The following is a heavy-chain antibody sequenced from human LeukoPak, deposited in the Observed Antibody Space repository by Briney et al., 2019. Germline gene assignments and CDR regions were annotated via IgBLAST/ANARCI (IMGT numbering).Heavy chain of an antibody. CDR2: IYHSGST. Sequence: SETLSLTCAVSGGSISSGGYSWSWIRQPPGKGLEWIGYIYHSGSTYYNPSLKSRVTISVDTSKNQFSLKLSSVTAADTAVYYCARGHYPVAFDYWGQGTLVTVSS. CDR1: GGSISSGGYS. CDR3: ARGHYPVAFDY. J-gene: IGHJ4*02. V-gene: IGHV4-30-2*05. D-gene: IGHD1-26*01.